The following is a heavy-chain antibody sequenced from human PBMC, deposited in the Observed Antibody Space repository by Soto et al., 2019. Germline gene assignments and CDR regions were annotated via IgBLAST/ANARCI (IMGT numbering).Heavy chain of an antibody. D-gene: IGHD3-10*01. CDR3: ARNRHRGAHDY. CDR1: GFTFSSYS. V-gene: IGHV3-21*01. Sequence: PGGSLRLSCAASGFTFSSYSMNWVRQAPGKWLEWVSSISSSSSYIYYADSVKGRFTISRDNAKNSLYLQMNSLRAEDTAVYYCARNRHRGAHDYWGQGXLVTVYS. J-gene: IGHJ4*02. CDR2: ISSSSSYI.